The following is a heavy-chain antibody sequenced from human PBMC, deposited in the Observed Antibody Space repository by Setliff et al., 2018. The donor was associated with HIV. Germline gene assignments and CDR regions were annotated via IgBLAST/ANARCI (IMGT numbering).Heavy chain of an antibody. Sequence: SETLSLTCTVSGGSVSSSTTYYWGWIRQPPGKGLEWIGYIHYTGSTTYNPSLKSRVTISVDTSKNQFSLELSSVTAADTAIYYCARRIYGNNPYFDYWSQGTLVTAPQ. CDR1: GGSVSSSTTYY. V-gene: IGHV4-61*05. D-gene: IGHD4-17*01. J-gene: IGHJ4*02. CDR2: IHYTGST. CDR3: ARRIYGNNPYFDY.